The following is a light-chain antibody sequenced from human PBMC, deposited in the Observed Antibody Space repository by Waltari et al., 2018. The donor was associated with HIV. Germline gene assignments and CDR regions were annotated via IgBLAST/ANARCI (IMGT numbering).Light chain of an antibody. CDR3: QQGYNSPYT. J-gene: IGKJ2*01. CDR1: QSISDN. V-gene: IGKV1-39*01. CDR2: GAS. Sequence: IQMTQSPSSLSASVGDRVTITCRASQSISDNVNWYQQKPGKTPDLLIYGASKKQSAVPPRFSGSGSGTDFTLTITRLQPEDFATYYCQQGYNSPYTFGRGTSLAI.